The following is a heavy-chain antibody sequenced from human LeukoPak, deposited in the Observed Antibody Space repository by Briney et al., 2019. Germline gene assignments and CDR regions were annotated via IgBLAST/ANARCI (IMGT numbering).Heavy chain of an antibody. J-gene: IGHJ4*02. CDR3: ARRTSNPVGAVDY. CDR1: GGSISISNYY. Sequence: SETLSLTCTVSGGSISISNYYWGWIRQPPGRGLEWIGSISYSGTYYNPSLKSRLTISVDTSKNHFSLNLRSVTAADTAVYYCARRTSNPVGAVDYWGQGTLVTVSS. D-gene: IGHD1-26*01. CDR2: ISYSGT. V-gene: IGHV4-39*01.